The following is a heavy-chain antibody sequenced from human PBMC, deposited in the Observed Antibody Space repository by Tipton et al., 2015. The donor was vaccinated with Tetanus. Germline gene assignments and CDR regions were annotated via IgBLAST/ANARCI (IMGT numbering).Heavy chain of an antibody. CDR1: GFTFSDYY. CDR2: ISGSGGST. D-gene: IGHD2-2*01. J-gene: IGHJ4*02. Sequence: SLRLSCAASGFTFSDYYMSWIRQAPGKGLEWVSAISGSGGSTYYADSVKGRFTISRDNSKNTLYLQMNSLRAEDTAVYYCAKDGGCSSTSCYAHHDYFDYWGQGTLVTVSS. V-gene: IGHV3-23*01. CDR3: AKDGGCSSTSCYAHHDYFDY.